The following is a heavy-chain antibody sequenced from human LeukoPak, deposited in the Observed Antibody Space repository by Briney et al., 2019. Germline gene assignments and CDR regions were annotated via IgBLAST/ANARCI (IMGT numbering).Heavy chain of an antibody. D-gene: IGHD6-19*01. CDR3: AKGAAPIAVASSFDP. CDR2: ISWDSGSI. CDR1: GFTFDDYA. Sequence: PGGSLRLSCAASGFTFDDYAMHWVRHAPGKGLEWASGISWDSGSIGYADSVKGRFTISRDNAKNSLYLQMNSLRAEDTALYYCAKGAAPIAVASSFDPWGQGTLVTVSS. J-gene: IGHJ5*02. V-gene: IGHV3-9*01.